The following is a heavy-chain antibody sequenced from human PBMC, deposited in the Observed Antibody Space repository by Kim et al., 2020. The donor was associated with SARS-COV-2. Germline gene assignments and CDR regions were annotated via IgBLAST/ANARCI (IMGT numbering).Heavy chain of an antibody. CDR2: IYYSGST. Sequence: SETLSLTCTVSGGSVSSGSYYWSWIRHPPGKGLEWIGYIYYSGSTNYNPSLKSRVTISVDTSKNQFSLKLISVTAADTAVYYCARVGYSSSWLYFDYLGQGTLVTVSS. CDR1: GGSVSSGSYY. D-gene: IGHD6-13*01. CDR3: ARVGYSSSWLYFDY. V-gene: IGHV4-61*01. J-gene: IGHJ4*02.